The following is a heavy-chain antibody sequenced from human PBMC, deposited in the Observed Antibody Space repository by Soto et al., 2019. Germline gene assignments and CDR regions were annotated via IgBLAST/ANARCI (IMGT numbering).Heavy chain of an antibody. CDR1: GFTFSSYA. Sequence: GGSLRLSCAASGFTFSSYAMSWVRQAPGKGLQWVSLISASSGSTYYADSVKGRFTISRDNSKNTLYLQMNSLRAEDTAVYYCAKLRTDFDIWGQGTMVTVSS. J-gene: IGHJ3*02. CDR2: ISASSGST. CDR3: AKLRTDFDI. V-gene: IGHV3-23*01.